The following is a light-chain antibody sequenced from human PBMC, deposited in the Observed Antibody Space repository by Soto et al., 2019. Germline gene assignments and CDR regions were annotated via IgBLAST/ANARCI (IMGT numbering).Light chain of an antibody. V-gene: IGLV2-23*01. CDR2: EDS. CDR1: TSDIGSYNL. J-gene: IGLJ1*01. CDR3: CSYAGINTFFV. Sequence: QSVLTQPASVSGSPGQSITISCTGTTSDIGSYNLVSWYQQYPGKAPKLMIYEDSKRPSGVSNRFSGSKSGNTASLTISGLQGEDEADYYCCSYAGINTFFVFGTGTKLTVL.